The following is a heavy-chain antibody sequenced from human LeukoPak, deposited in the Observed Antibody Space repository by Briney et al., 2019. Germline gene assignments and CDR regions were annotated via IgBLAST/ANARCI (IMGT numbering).Heavy chain of an antibody. V-gene: IGHV3-7*01. CDR3: ARIRLYHGDFDS. CDR1: GFTFNNYW. J-gene: IGHJ4*02. D-gene: IGHD1-14*01. Sequence: PGGSLRLSCAASGFTFNNYWMTWVRQAPGKGLEWVASIRDDGSAKYYVDSVKGRFTISRDDAKNSLSLQMNSLRAEDTATYYCARIRLYHGDFDSWGQGTLVTVSS. CDR2: IRDDGSAK.